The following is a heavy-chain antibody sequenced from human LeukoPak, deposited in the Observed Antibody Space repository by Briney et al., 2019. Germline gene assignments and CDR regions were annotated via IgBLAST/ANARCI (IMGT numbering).Heavy chain of an antibody. J-gene: IGHJ3*02. Sequence: SETLSLTCTVSGGSISSYYWSWIRQPPGKGLEWIGYIYYGGSTNYNPSLRSRVTISVDTSKNQFSLKLSSVTAADTAVYYCAREAINAFDIWGQGTMVTVSS. CDR3: AREAINAFDI. CDR1: GGSISSYY. V-gene: IGHV4-59*01. CDR2: IYYGGST.